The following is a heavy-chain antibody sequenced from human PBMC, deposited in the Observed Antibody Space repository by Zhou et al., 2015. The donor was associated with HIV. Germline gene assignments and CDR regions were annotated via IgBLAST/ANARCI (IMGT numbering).Heavy chain of an antibody. Sequence: QVQLVQSGVEVKKPGASVKVSCKSSGYMFTSHGISWVRQAHGQGLEWMGWITAFTANTHYAQKLQGRVTMTTDTSTSTAYLELRSLRPDDTAIYYCARGGHYYGLDVWGQGTTVTVSS. CDR1: GYMFTSHG. V-gene: IGHV1-18*01. CDR2: ITAFTANT. J-gene: IGHJ6*02. CDR3: ARGGHYYGLDV.